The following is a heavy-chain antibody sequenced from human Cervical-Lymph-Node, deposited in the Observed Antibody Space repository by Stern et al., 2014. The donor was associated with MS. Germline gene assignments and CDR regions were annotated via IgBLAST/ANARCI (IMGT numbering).Heavy chain of an antibody. CDR1: GGTFSSYA. CDR2: IIPIFGTA. V-gene: IGHV1-69*01. CDR3: ARSPCIAVAGLNWYFDL. D-gene: IGHD6-19*01. J-gene: IGHJ2*01. Sequence: MQLLESGAAVKKPGSSVKVSCKASGGTFSSYAISWGRQAHGQGLERMGGIIPIFGTANYAQDFQGRVTITADESTSTAYMELSSLRSEDTAVYYCARSPCIAVAGLNWYFDLWGRGTLVTVSS.